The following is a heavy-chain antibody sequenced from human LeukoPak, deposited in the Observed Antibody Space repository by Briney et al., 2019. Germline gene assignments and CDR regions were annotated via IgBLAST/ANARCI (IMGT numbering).Heavy chain of an antibody. J-gene: IGHJ5*02. V-gene: IGHV3-21*01. CDR2: ISSSSSYI. CDR1: GFTFSSYS. D-gene: IGHD1-26*01. Sequence: PGGSLRLSCAAPGFTFSSYSMNWVRQAPGKGLEWLSSISSSSSYIYYADSVKGRFTISRDNAKNSLYLQMNSLRAEDTAVYYCARVSGSYPGNWFDPWGQGTLVTVSS. CDR3: ARVSGSYPGNWFDP.